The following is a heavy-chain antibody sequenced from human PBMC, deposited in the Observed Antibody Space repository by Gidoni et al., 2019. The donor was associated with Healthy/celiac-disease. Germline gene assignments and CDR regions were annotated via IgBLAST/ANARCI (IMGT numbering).Heavy chain of an antibody. J-gene: IGHJ3*02. Sequence: QVQLVESGGGVVQPGRSLRLSCAASGFTFSSYGMHWVRQAPGKGLEWVAVISYDGSNKYYADSVKGRFTISRDNSKNTLYLQMNSLRAEDTAVYYCAKQMEYSSSSPGAFDIWGQGTMVTVSS. CDR2: ISYDGSNK. V-gene: IGHV3-30*18. D-gene: IGHD6-6*01. CDR3: AKQMEYSSSSPGAFDI. CDR1: GFTFSSYG.